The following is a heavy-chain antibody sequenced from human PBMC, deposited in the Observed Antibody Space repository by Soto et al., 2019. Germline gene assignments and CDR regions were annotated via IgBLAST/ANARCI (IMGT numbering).Heavy chain of an antibody. CDR2: INPNSGNI. CDR3: ARGRASGSYYLLDY. Sequence: ASVKVSCKASGDTFTTNDINWVRQATGHGLEWMGWINPNSGNIGYAQRFQGRVTMTRDTAIRTAYMEVSSLRSDDTAVYYCARGRASGSYYLLDYWGQGTLVTVSS. CDR1: GDTFTTND. D-gene: IGHD3-10*01. J-gene: IGHJ4*02. V-gene: IGHV1-8*01.